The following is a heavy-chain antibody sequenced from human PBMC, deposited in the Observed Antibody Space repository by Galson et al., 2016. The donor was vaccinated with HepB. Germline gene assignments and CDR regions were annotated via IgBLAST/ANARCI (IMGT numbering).Heavy chain of an antibody. V-gene: IGHV4-34*01. CDR3: ARDRVRGRYYAYYYGMDV. CDR2: INHVGTT. CDR1: GGSFSGYY. Sequence: SETLSLTCAVYGGSFSGYYWSWVRQSPEKGLEWLGEINHVGTTHYNPSLKSRVTISVDTSKNQFSLKMPAVTAADTAVYYCARDRVRGRYYAYYYGMDVWGQGTTVTVSS. J-gene: IGHJ6*02. D-gene: IGHD3-10*01.